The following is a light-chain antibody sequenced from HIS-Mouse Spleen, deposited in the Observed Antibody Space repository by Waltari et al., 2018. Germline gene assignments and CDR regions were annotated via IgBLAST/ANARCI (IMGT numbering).Light chain of an antibody. J-gene: IGKJ1*01. CDR1: QGISSY. Sequence: DIHFTQSPSFLSASVGDRVTIPCRASQGISSYLAWYQQKPGKAPKLLIYAASTLQSGVPSRFSGSGSGTEFTLTISSLQPEDFATYSCQQRNRYPPTFGQGTKVKSN. CDR3: QQRNRYPPT. V-gene: IGKV1-9*01. CDR2: AAS.